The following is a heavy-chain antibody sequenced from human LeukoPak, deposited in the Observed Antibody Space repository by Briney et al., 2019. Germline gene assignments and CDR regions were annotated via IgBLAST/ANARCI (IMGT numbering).Heavy chain of an antibody. CDR1: GYTLTELS. J-gene: IGHJ4*02. CDR3: AKASDYYDSSGYYHFDY. D-gene: IGHD3-22*01. CDR2: FDPEDGET. V-gene: IGHV1-24*01. Sequence: GASVKVSCKVSGYTLTELSMHWVRQAPGKGLEWMGGFDPEDGETIYTQKFQGRVTMTEDTSTDTAYMELSSLRSEDTAVYYCAKASDYYDSSGYYHFDYWGQGTLVTVSS.